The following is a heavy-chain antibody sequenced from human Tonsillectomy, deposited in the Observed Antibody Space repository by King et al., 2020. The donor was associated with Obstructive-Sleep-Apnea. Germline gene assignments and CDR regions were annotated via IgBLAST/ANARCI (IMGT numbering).Heavy chain of an antibody. CDR2: IYYSGST. J-gene: IGHJ4*02. V-gene: IGHV4-59*08. D-gene: IGHD3-3*01. Sequence: QLQESGPGLVKPSETLSLTCTVSGGSISSYYWSWIRQPPGKGLEWIGYIYYSGSTNYNPSLKSRVTISVDTSKNQFSLKLSSVTAADTAVYYCAGHQPVGGSIFGVVITQPDYWGQGTLVTVSS. CDR1: GGSISSYY. CDR3: AGHQPVGGSIFGVVITQPDY.